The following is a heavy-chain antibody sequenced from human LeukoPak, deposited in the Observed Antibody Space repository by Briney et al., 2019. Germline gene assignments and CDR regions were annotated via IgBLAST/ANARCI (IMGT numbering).Heavy chain of an antibody. D-gene: IGHD3-3*01. J-gene: IGHJ6*04. CDR3: ARSPPLEWFVDV. Sequence: PSETLSLTCAVSGYSISSGYYWGWIRQPPGKGLEWIGSIYHSGSTYYNPSLKSRVTISVDTSKNQFSLKLSSVTAADTAVYYCARSPPLEWFVDVWGKGTTVTVSP. V-gene: IGHV4-38-2*01. CDR1: GYSISSGYY. CDR2: IYHSGST.